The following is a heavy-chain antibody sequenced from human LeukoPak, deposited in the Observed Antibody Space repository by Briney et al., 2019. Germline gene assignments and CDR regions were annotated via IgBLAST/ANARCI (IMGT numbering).Heavy chain of an antibody. CDR2: INHSGST. V-gene: IGHV4-34*01. D-gene: IGHD3-10*01. CDR1: GGSFSGYY. CDR3: ARGLPFVSRGVIGFWFDP. Sequence: SETLSLTCAVYGGSFSGYYWSWIRQPLGKGLEWIGEINHSGSTNYNPSLKSRVTISVDTSKNQFSLKLSSVTAADTAVYYCARGLPFVSRGVIGFWFDPWGQGTLVTVSS. J-gene: IGHJ5*02.